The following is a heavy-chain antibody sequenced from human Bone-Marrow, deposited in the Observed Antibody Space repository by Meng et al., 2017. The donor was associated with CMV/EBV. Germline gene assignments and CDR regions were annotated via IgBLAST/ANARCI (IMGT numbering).Heavy chain of an antibody. D-gene: IGHD2-21*02. CDR1: GYTFTSYG. Sequence: ASVKVSCKASGYTFTSYGISWVRQAPGQGLEWMGWINPNSGGTNYAQKFQGRVTMTRDTSISTAYMELSRLRSDDTAVYYCANLREAQGDFEVWGQGPRVTGSS. V-gene: IGHV1-2*02. J-gene: IGHJ3*01. CDR2: INPNSGGT. CDR3: ANLREAQGDFEV.